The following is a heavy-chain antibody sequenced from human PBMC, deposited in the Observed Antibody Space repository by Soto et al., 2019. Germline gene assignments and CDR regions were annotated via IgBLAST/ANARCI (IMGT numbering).Heavy chain of an antibody. J-gene: IGHJ6*02. CDR3: ARDRSFDRSYYYGIDF. D-gene: IGHD3-22*01. CDR1: GYPFTHYG. Sequence: QVQLVQSGAEVKKPGASVKVSCKSSGYPFTHYGITWVRQAPGQGLEWMGWISPFNGNTNHGQTLQGRVTLTTDTSTSTVYMELKSLRSDDTAVYYCARDRSFDRSYYYGIDFWGQGTTVTVSS. CDR2: ISPFNGNT. V-gene: IGHV1-18*01.